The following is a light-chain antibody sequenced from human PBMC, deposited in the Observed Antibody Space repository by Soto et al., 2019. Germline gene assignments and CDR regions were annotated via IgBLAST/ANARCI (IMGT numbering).Light chain of an antibody. CDR1: QSISSW. CDR3: QQLHSYPIT. V-gene: IGKV1-5*03. CDR2: KAS. Sequence: IQMAQTPSTLSASVGDRVTITCRASQSISSWLARYQQKPGKAPKLLIYKASSLESGVPSRFSGSGSGTEFTLTISSLQPDDFATYYCQQLHSYPITFGQGTRLEIK. J-gene: IGKJ5*01.